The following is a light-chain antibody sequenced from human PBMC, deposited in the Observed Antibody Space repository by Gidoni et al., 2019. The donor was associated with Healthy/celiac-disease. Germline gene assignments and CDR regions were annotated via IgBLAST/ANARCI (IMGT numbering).Light chain of an antibody. V-gene: IGKV4-1*01. Sequence: DIVMTQSPDSLAVSLGERATINYKSSQSVLYSSNNKNYLAWYQQKPGQPPKLLIYWASTRESRVPDRFSGSGSGTDFTLTISSLQAEDVAVYYCQQYYSTPRTFGQGTKVEIK. CDR3: QQYYSTPRT. CDR2: WAS. CDR1: QSVLYSSNNKNY. J-gene: IGKJ1*01.